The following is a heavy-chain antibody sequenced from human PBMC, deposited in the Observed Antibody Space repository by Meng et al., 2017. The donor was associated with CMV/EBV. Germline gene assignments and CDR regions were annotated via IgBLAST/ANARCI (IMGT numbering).Heavy chain of an antibody. D-gene: IGHD1-26*01. Sequence: SETLSLTCAVSGGSISSSNWWSWVRQPPGKGLEWIGEIYHSGSTNYNPSLKSRVTISVDKSKNQFSLKLSSVTAADTAVYYCARVGCGSDYCFDYWGQGTLVTVSS. CDR1: GGSISSSNW. V-gene: IGHV4-4*02. J-gene: IGHJ4*02. CDR2: IYHSGST. CDR3: ARVGCGSDYCFDY.